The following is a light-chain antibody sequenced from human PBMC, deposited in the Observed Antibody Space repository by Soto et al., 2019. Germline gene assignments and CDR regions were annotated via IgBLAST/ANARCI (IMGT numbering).Light chain of an antibody. V-gene: IGKV3-15*01. Sequence: EIVMTQSPASLSVSPGDGATLSCRASQSVASNVAWYPQKPGQGPRLLIHGASTRAVGVPARFSGSGSGTDFTLTISSLQSEDFAGYYCQQYHNWPPQYTFGQGTKLQIK. CDR2: GAS. CDR1: QSVASN. CDR3: QQYHNWPPQYT. J-gene: IGKJ2*01.